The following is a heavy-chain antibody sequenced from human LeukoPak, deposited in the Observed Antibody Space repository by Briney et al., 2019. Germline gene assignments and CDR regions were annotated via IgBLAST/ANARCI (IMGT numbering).Heavy chain of an antibody. CDR2: INSNGRST. J-gene: IGHJ4*02. CDR3: ARDMTGHYYDT. D-gene: IGHD3-22*01. V-gene: IGHV3-64*01. CDR1: GFTFISYV. Sequence: GGSLRLSCAASGFTFISYVMHGVRPAPGKGVEFVSAINSNGRSTLYAISVKGRFTVSRDNSKNTLYLQMGSLRADDMAVYYCARDMTGHYYDTWGQGTLVTVPS.